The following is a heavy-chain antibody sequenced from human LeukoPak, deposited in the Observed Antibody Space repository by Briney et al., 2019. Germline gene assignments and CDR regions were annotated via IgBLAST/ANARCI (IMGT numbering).Heavy chain of an antibody. V-gene: IGHV4-38-2*02. CDR1: GYSISSGYY. J-gene: IGHJ5*02. D-gene: IGHD6-13*01. CDR2: IYHSGST. Sequence: SETLSLTCTVSGYSISSGYYWGWIRQPPGKGLEGIGSIYHSGSTYYNPSLKSRVTISRDTSKNQFSLKLSSVTAADTAVYYCARRDSSSWYFWFDPWGQGTLVTVSS. CDR3: ARRDSSSWYFWFDP.